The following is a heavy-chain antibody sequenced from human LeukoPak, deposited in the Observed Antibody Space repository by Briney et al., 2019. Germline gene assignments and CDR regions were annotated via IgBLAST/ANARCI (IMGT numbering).Heavy chain of an antibody. CDR3: AREYSGYDWGQFDY. V-gene: IGHV1-18*01. CDR2: ISAYNGKT. J-gene: IGHJ4*02. CDR1: GYSFTSYG. D-gene: IGHD5-12*01. Sequence: ASVTLSFTSSGYSFTSYGISWGRQAPGQGREWMGWISAYNGKTNNAKKFQGRVTMTTDTATTTAYMEVRIRRSDDTAVYYCAREYSGYDWGQFDYWGQGTLVTVSS.